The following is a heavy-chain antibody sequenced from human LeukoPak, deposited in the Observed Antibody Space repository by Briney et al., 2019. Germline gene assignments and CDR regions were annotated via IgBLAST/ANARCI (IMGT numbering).Heavy chain of an antibody. CDR3: AREYCSGGSCQYYFDY. D-gene: IGHD2-15*01. J-gene: IGHJ4*02. V-gene: IGHV5-51*01. CDR2: IYPGDSDT. CDR1: GYSFTSYW. Sequence: GESLKISCQGSGYSFTSYWIGWVRQMPGKGLEWMGIIYPGDSDTRYSPSFQGQVTISADKSISTAYLQWSSLKASDTAMYYCAREYCSGGSCQYYFDYWGQGTLVTVSS.